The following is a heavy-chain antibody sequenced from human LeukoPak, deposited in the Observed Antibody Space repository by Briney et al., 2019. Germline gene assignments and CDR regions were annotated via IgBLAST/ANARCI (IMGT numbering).Heavy chain of an antibody. CDR2: IYYTGTT. Sequence: SETLSLTCSVSGGSISSSNYYWTWIRQIPGKGLEWIGYIYYTGTTNYNPLFESRATISVDTSKNQFSLKLTSVTAADTAVYFCARGEDFERYYLAYWGQGTLVTVSS. V-gene: IGHV4-61*01. CDR3: ARGEDFERYYLAY. CDR1: GGSISSSNYY. D-gene: IGHD3-9*01. J-gene: IGHJ4*02.